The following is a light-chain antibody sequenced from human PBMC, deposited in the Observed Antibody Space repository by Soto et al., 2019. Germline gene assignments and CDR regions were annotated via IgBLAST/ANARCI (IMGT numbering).Light chain of an antibody. CDR2: DAS. V-gene: IGKV1-33*01. CDR3: QQYDNRLT. J-gene: IGKJ4*01. Sequence: DIQLTQSPYSLSASVGDIVTLTFQASLDIRDYLNWYQQKPGKAPKLLIYDASNLETGVPSRFSGSGSGTDFTFAISSLQPEDIATYYCQQYDNRLTFGGGTKVDI. CDR1: LDIRDY.